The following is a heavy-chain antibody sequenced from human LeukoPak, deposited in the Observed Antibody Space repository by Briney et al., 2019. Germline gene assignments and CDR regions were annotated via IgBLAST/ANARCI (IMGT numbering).Heavy chain of an antibody. Sequence: GGSLRLSCAASGFTFSSYWMSWVRQAPGKGLEWVANIKQDGSEKYYVDSVKGRFTISRDNAKNSLYLQMNSLRAEDTAVYYCGRQWIQLWPIDYWDQGTLVTVSS. D-gene: IGHD5-18*01. CDR2: IKQDGSEK. J-gene: IGHJ4*02. CDR3: GRQWIQLWPIDY. V-gene: IGHV3-7*02. CDR1: GFTFSSYW.